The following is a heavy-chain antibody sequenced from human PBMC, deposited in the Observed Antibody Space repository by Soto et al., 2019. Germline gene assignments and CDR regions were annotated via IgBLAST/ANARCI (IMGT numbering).Heavy chain of an antibody. V-gene: IGHV1-8*01. D-gene: IGHD3-3*01. CDR3: ARIRRFWSGYYYYYYYMDV. Sequence: ASVKVSCKASGYTFTSYDINWVRQATGQGLEWMGWMNPNSGNTGYAQKFQGRVTMTRNTSISTAYMELSSLRSEDTAVYYCARIRRFWSGYYYYYYYMDVWGKGTTVTVSS. CDR1: GYTFTSYD. CDR2: MNPNSGNT. J-gene: IGHJ6*03.